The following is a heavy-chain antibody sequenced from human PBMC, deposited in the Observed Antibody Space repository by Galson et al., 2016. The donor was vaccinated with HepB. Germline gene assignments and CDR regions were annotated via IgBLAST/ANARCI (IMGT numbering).Heavy chain of an antibody. CDR1: GFTFSSYA. V-gene: IGHV3-23*01. CDR2: ISGSGGST. D-gene: IGHD5-18*01. CDR3: AKAIQLWGFYYFYY. J-gene: IGHJ4*02. Sequence: SLRLSCAASGFTFSSYAMSWVRQAPGKGLEWVSAISGSGGSTYYADSVKGRFTISRDNSKNTLYQQMKRLRAEDTAVYYCAKAIQLWGFYYFYYWGQGTLVTVSS.